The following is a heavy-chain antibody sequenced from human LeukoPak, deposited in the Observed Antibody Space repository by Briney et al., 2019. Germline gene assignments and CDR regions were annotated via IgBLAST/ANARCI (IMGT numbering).Heavy chain of an antibody. D-gene: IGHD3-22*01. V-gene: IGHV3-23*01. Sequence: GGSLRLSCAASGFTFSSYAMSWVRQAPGKGLEWVSVISGSGGGTYYADSVKGRFTISRDNSKNTLYLQMNSLRAEDTAVYYCAKDLYDSSGYDYWGQGTPVTVSS. J-gene: IGHJ4*02. CDR2: ISGSGGGT. CDR1: GFTFSSYA. CDR3: AKDLYDSSGYDY.